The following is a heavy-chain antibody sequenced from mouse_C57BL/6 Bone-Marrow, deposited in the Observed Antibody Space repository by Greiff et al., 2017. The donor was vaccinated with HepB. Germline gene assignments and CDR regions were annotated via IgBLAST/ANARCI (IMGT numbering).Heavy chain of an antibody. V-gene: IGHV1-55*01. D-gene: IGHD3-3*01. Sequence: VQLQQPGAELVKPGASVKMSCKASGYTFTSYWITWVKQRTGQGLEWIGDIYPGSGSTNYNEKFKSKATLTVDTSSSTAYMQLSILTSEDSAVYCCARVRDNCEGFAYWGQGTLVTVSA. CDR2: IYPGSGST. J-gene: IGHJ3*01. CDR1: GYTFTSYW. CDR3: ARVRDNCEGFAY.